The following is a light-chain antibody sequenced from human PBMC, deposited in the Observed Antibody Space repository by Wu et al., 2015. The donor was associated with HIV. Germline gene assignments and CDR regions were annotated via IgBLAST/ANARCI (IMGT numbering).Light chain of an antibody. J-gene: IGKJ1*01. CDR3: QQYGSSSWT. V-gene: IGKV3-20*01. Sequence: EIVLTQSPGTLSLSPGERATLSCRASQSVRTNYLAWYQQKPGQAPRLLIYGTSTRATGIPDRFSASGSGTDFTLTISRLEPEDFAVYYCQQYGSSSWTFGQGTKVEIK. CDR1: QSVRTNY. CDR2: GTS.